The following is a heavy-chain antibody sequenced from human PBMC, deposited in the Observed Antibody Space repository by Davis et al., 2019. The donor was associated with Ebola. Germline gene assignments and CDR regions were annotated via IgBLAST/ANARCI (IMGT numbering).Heavy chain of an antibody. D-gene: IGHD3-22*01. CDR3: ARDRYSDGSGYFFEQSH. CDR1: GYSFTSHS. J-gene: IGHJ4*02. Sequence: ASVKVSCKASGYSFTSHSVHWVRQAPGQGLEWMGIINPSGGSATYAQKFQGRVTITADESTSTAYMELSSLRSEDTAVYYCARDRYSDGSGYFFEQSHWGQGTLVTVSS. V-gene: IGHV1-46*01. CDR2: INPSGGSA.